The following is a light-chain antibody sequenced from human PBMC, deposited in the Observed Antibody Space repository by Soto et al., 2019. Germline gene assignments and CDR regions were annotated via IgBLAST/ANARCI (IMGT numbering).Light chain of an antibody. V-gene: IGKV3-20*01. CDR2: GAS. J-gene: IGKJ1*01. CDR1: QRVGSNY. Sequence: EIVLTQFQGTLSLSPGDSSSLSGRASQRVGSNYLAWYQQRPGQPPNLLIFGASHRAPDIPDRFSGSGSGTDFTPTTSRLEPEDFAVYYCQQYGSSIQTFGRGPKV. CDR3: QQYGSSIQT.